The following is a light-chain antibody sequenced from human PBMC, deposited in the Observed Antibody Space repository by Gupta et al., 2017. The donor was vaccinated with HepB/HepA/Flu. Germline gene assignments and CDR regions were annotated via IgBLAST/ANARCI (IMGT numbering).Light chain of an antibody. J-gene: IGKJ1*01. CDR1: QSVGSD. CDR3: QQYHNWPPWT. Sequence: EIVMTQSPVTLSVSPGERATLTCRASQSVGSDLAWYHQKPGQAPRLLIYGAVTRATGIPARFSGSGSGTDFTLIISSLHSEDSAVYYCQQYHNWPPWTFGQGTKVEIK. CDR2: GAV. V-gene: IGKV3-15*01.